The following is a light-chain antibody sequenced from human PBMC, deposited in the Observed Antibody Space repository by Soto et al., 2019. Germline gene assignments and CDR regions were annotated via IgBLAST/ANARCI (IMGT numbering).Light chain of an antibody. CDR1: SSNIGAGYD. CDR2: GNS. J-gene: IGLJ1*01. V-gene: IGLV1-40*01. CDR3: QSYDSSLSGV. Sequence: QSVLTQPPSVSGAPGQRVTISCTGSSSNIGAGYDVHWYQQFPGTAPKLLIYGNSNRPSGVNDRFSGYKSGTSAYLAITGLQAEDEADYYCQSYDSSLSGVFGSGTKLTV.